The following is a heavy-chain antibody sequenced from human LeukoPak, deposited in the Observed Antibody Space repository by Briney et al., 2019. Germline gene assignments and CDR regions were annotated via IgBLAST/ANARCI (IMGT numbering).Heavy chain of an antibody. Sequence: GGSLRLSCTASGFTFGVYAMSWVRHAPGKGLGWLGFIRRKAYGGTREYAAYVKGRFTISSNASKSTAYLQMNSLKTEGAAVYYCTRAYYYDSSGYYLDYWGQGTLVTVSS. V-gene: IGHV3-49*04. CDR1: GFTFGVYA. D-gene: IGHD3-22*01. J-gene: IGHJ4*02. CDR2: IRRKAYGGTR. CDR3: TRAYYYDSSGYYLDY.